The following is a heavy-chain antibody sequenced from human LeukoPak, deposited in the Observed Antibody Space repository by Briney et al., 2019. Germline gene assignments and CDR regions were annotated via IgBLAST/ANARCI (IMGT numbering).Heavy chain of an antibody. J-gene: IGHJ4*02. Sequence: ASVKVSFKASGYTFTSYYMHWERQAPGQGLEWMGIINPSGGSTSYAQKFQGRVTMTRDTSTSTVYMELSSLRSEDTAVYYCARDLGGSYPDYWGQGTLVTVSS. CDR3: ARDLGGSYPDY. CDR1: GYTFTSYY. D-gene: IGHD1-26*01. CDR2: INPSGGST. V-gene: IGHV1-46*01.